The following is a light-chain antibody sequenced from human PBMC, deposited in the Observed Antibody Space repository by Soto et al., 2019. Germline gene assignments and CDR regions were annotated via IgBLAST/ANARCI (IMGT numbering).Light chain of an antibody. CDR2: LGS. V-gene: IGKV2-28*01. Sequence: DIVMTQSPLSLPVTPGEPASISCRSAQSLLHSDGYNYLNWYLQKPGQSPQLLIYLGSNRASGVPDRFSGIGSGTDFTLKISRVEAEDVGVCYGMQALQTSYTFGQGTKLEIK. CDR1: QSLLHSDGYNY. CDR3: MQALQTSYT. J-gene: IGKJ2*01.